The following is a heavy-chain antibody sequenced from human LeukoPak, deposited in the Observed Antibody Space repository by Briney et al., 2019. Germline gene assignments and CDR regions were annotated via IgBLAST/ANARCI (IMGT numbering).Heavy chain of an antibody. J-gene: IGHJ4*02. D-gene: IGHD3-10*01. CDR2: IYYSGSS. CDR1: RGSISGFY. CDR3: ARNRASGTPYFDY. V-gene: IGHV4-59*08. Sequence: SETLSLTCTISRGSISGFYWSWIRQPPGKGLEWIVYIYYSGSSNYNPSLKSRVTISVDTSKDQFSLKLSSVTAADTAVYYCARNRASGTPYFDYWGQGLLVTVSS.